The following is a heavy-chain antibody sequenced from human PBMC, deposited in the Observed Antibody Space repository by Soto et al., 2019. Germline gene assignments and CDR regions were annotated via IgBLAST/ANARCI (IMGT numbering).Heavy chain of an antibody. CDR2: VNAGNGNT. D-gene: IGHD4-17*01. V-gene: IGHV1-3*01. CDR3: SRTKSDYGDYYFDY. CDR1: GYTFTSYA. J-gene: IGHJ4*02. Sequence: QVQLVQSGAEVKKPGASVKVSCRTSGYTFTSYAIHWVRQAPGQRLEWMGLVNAGNGNTRYSQKFQGRVTISRDTSASTVNMDLSSLRSEDTAVYYCSRTKSDYGDYYFDYWGQGTLFTVSS.